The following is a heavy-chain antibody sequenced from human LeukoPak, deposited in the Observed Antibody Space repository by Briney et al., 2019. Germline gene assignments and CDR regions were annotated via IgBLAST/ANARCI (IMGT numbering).Heavy chain of an antibody. V-gene: IGHV3-23*01. CDR1: GFTFSSYA. CDR2: LSDSGASK. CDR3: ASSPPTGITVSYFDY. D-gene: IGHD4-17*01. Sequence: PGGSLRLSCAASGFTFSSYAMTWVRQARGKGGEWVSALSDSGASKYYADSVKGRFTISRDNSKNTLYLQMNSLRADGTAVYYCASSPPTGITVSYFDYWGQGTLVAVSS. J-gene: IGHJ4*02.